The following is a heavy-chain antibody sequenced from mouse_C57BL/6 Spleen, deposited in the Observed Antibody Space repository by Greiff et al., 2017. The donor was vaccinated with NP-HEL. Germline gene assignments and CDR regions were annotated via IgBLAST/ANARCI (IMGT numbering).Heavy chain of an antibody. CDR2: ISSGSSTI. D-gene: IGHD1-1*01. V-gene: IGHV5-17*01. Sequence: EVHLVESGGGLVKPGGSLKLSCAASGFTFSDYGMHWVRQAPEKGLEWVAYISSGSSTIYYADTVKGRFTISRDNAKNTLFLQMTSLRSEDTAMYYCARREYYGSSPHWYFDVWGTGTTVTVSS. CDR1: GFTFSDYG. CDR3: ARREYYGSSPHWYFDV. J-gene: IGHJ1*03.